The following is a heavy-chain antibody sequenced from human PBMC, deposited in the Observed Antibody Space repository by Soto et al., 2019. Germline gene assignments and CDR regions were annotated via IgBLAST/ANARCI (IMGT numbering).Heavy chain of an antibody. Sequence: EVQLVDSGGGLVKPGRSLRLSCTASGFTFGDYGLSWFRQAPGKGLEWVGLIRSKAYGGTTEYAASVKGRFTISRDDSKSIAYLQMNSLKTEDTAVYYCSRHPTRSIVVVPNRDDAFDIWGQGTMVTVSS. CDR1: GFTFGDYG. V-gene: IGHV3-49*05. CDR3: SRHPTRSIVVVPNRDDAFDI. D-gene: IGHD3-22*01. CDR2: IRSKAYGGTT. J-gene: IGHJ3*02.